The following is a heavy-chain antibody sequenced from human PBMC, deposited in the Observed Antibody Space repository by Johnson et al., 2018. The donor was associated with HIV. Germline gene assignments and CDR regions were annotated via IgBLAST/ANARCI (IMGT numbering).Heavy chain of an antibody. CDR3: ARDFGLFLGKDDAFDI. V-gene: IGHV3-33*08. D-gene: IGHD7-27*01. J-gene: IGHJ3*02. CDR1: GFTFSSYA. Sequence: QVQLVESGGGVVQPGRSLRLSCAASGFTFSSYAMHWVRQAPGKGLEWVAFIRYDGSNKYYADSVKGRFTISRDNSKNTLYLQMNSLRAEDTAVYYCARDFGLFLGKDDAFDIWGQGTMVTVSS. CDR2: IRYDGSNK.